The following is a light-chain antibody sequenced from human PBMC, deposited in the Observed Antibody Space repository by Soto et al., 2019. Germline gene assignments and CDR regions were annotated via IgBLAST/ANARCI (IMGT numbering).Light chain of an antibody. CDR3: SSYTTTSTYV. J-gene: IGLJ1*01. CDR1: SNDVGGYDY. CDR2: EVT. V-gene: IGLV2-14*01. Sequence: QSALTQPASVSGSPGQSITISCTGTSNDVGGYDYVSWYQQHPGKAPKFMIYEVTNRPSGVSHRFSGSKSGNTASLTISVLQAEDEADYYCSSYTTTSTYVLGTGTKVTVL.